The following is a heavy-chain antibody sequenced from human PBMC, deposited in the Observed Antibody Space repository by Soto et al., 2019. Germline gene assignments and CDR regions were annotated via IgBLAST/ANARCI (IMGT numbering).Heavy chain of an antibody. CDR1: GYTFTKYD. J-gene: IGHJ5*02. Sequence: ASVKVSCKASGYTFTKYDISWVRQAPGQGLELMGWISAYDGKTTYAEKFQGRVTLTTDTSTSTAYMELRSLRSDDTAIYYCARDPHEFWTSYWFDPWGQGTPVTVSS. V-gene: IGHV1-18*04. CDR3: ARDPHEFWTSYWFDP. CDR2: ISAYDGKT. D-gene: IGHD3-3*01.